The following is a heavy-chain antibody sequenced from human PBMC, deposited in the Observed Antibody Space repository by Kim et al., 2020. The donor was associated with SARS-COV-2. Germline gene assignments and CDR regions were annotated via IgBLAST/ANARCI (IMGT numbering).Heavy chain of an antibody. Sequence: ASVKVSCKTSGYIFTNNGIQWVRQAPGQRPEWVGCISAATGETTYSQQFQGRVTITRDTSASTGYMELTSLTSEDTAVYYCARHGNGMDVWGQGTTVTVSS. V-gene: IGHV1-3*01. CDR1: GYIFTNNG. J-gene: IGHJ6*02. CDR2: ISAATGET. D-gene: IGHD2-15*01. CDR3: ARHGNGMDV.